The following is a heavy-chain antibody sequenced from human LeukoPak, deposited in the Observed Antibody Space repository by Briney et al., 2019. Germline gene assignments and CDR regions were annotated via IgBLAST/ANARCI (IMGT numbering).Heavy chain of an antibody. Sequence: PGGSLRLSCAASGFTFSSYWMSWVRQAPGKGLEWVANTKQDGSEKYYVDSVKGRFTISRDNAKNSLYLQMNSLRAEDTAVYYCARAGVLLARPWVYYYYMDVWGKGTTVTVSS. CDR3: ARAGVLLARPWVYYYYMDV. D-gene: IGHD6-6*01. J-gene: IGHJ6*03. CDR1: GFTFSSYW. CDR2: TKQDGSEK. V-gene: IGHV3-7*01.